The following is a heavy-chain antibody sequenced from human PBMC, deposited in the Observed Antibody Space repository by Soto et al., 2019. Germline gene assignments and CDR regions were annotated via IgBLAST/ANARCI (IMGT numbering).Heavy chain of an antibody. CDR2: TSDDGNNK. V-gene: IGHV3-30*18. Sequence: GGALRLSCTGSGFTFGNYGMHWVRHAPGKGLEWVASTSDDGNNKYYADSLKGRFTISRDNSKKMVYLQMTSLGPEDTAVYYCAKGGGSARDFDYWGQGALVTVSS. D-gene: IGHD1-26*01. J-gene: IGHJ4*02. CDR1: GFTFGNYG. CDR3: AKGGGSARDFDY.